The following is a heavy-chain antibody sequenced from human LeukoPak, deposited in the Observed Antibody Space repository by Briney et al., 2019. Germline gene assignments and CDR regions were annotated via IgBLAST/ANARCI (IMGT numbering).Heavy chain of an antibody. CDR1: GFTFSSYA. J-gene: IGHJ4*02. V-gene: IGHV3-23*01. Sequence: GGSLRLSCAASGFTFSSYAMSWVRQAPGKGLEWVSTLSGSGGSTYYADSVKGRFTISRDNSKNTLYLQMNSLRAEDTAVYYCAHISSSWPDYWGQGTLVTVSS. CDR2: LSGSGGST. CDR3: AHISSSWPDY. D-gene: IGHD6-13*01.